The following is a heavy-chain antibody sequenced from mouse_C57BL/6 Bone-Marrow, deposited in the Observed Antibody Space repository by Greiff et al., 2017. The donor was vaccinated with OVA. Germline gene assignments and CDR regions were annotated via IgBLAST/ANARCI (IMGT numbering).Heavy chain of an antibody. CDR2: IYPRDGST. V-gene: IGHV1-78*01. Sequence: QVQLQQSDAELVKPGASVKISCKVSGYTFTDHTIHWMKQRPEQGLEWIGYIYPRDGSTKYNEKFKGKATLTADKASSTAYMQLNSLTSEDSAVYFCAIYYYGSSYEDDYWGQGTTLTVSS. D-gene: IGHD1-1*01. CDR1: GYTFTDHT. CDR3: AIYYYGSSYEDDY. J-gene: IGHJ2*01.